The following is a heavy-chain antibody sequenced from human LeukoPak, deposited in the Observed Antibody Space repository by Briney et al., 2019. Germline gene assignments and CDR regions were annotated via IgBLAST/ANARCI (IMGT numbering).Heavy chain of an antibody. J-gene: IGHJ4*02. CDR2: ISSGGSQR. V-gene: IGHV3-23*01. D-gene: IGHD6-19*01. CDR1: GFTFSNSA. Sequence: PGGSLRLSCAASGFTFSNSAMTWVRQAPGKGLEWISGISSGGSQRFYADSVKGRFTVSRDNSRETLFLQMNSLRTEDTAVYYCAKSVAGKGDLLGAEPDYWGQGTQVSVSS. CDR3: AKSVAGKGDLLGAEPDY.